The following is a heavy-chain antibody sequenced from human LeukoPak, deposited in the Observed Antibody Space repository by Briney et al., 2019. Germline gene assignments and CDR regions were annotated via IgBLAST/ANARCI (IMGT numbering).Heavy chain of an antibody. D-gene: IGHD4-23*01. Sequence: SGGSLRLSCAASGFSFSIYDMHWVRQATGKGLEWVSGIGTAGDTYYSDSVKGRLTISRENALNSLYLQMNSLRAGDTAVYYCARDRTVVKSSDAFDIWGQGTMVTVSS. CDR3: ARDRTVVKSSDAFDI. V-gene: IGHV3-13*01. J-gene: IGHJ3*02. CDR2: IGTAGDT. CDR1: GFSFSIYD.